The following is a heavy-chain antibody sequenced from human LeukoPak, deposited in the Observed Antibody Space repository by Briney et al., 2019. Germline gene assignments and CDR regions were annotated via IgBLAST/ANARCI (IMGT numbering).Heavy chain of an antibody. V-gene: IGHV4-39*01. CDR1: GGSISSDSYY. D-gene: IGHD6-13*01. J-gene: IGHJ4*02. Sequence: SETLSLTCTVSGGSISSDSYYWGWIRQPPGKGLEWIGTIYYSGSTYYNPSLKSRVTISVDTSNNQFSLKLSSVTAADTAVYYCARRYDSSWTFDYWGQGTLVTGSS. CDR2: IYYSGST. CDR3: ARRYDSSWTFDY.